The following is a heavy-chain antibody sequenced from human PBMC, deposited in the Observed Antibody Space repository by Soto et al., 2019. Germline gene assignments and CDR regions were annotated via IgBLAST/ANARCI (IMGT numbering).Heavy chain of an antibody. J-gene: IGHJ4*02. CDR3: ARGRGAVATHDS. V-gene: IGHV1-2*02. D-gene: IGHD5-12*01. CDR1: GYSFIDYY. CDR2: ISPNSGAS. Sequence: QVQLVQSGAEVKKSGASVKVSCRTSGYSFIDYYVHWVRPAPGQGLEWVGWISPNSGASKYAENFQGRVTLTRDRSTSTVYMELTGLRSDDTAVYYCARGRGAVATHDSWGQGTLVTVSS.